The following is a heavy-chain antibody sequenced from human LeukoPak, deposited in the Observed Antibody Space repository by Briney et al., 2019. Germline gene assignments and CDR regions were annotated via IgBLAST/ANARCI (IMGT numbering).Heavy chain of an antibody. J-gene: IGHJ4*02. CDR1: GFTFSSYN. Sequence: GGSLRLSCAASGFTFSSYNMNWVRQAPGKGLEWVSSISSRSSYIYYADSVKGQFTISRDNAKNSLYLQMNSLRAEDTAVYYCARDSQWLGSNDYWGQGTLVTVSS. D-gene: IGHD6-19*01. V-gene: IGHV3-21*01. CDR3: ARDSQWLGSNDY. CDR2: ISSRSSYI.